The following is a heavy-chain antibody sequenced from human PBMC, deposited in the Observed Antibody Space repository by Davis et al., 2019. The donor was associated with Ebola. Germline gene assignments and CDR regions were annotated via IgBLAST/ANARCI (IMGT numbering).Heavy chain of an antibody. D-gene: IGHD6-6*01. V-gene: IGHV3-7*01. CDR3: ARDGLVLWFDP. CDR1: GFTFTDYW. Sequence: PGGSLRLSCAASGFTFTDYWMSWVRQAPGKGLQWVANIKQDGSEKYYVDSVKGRFTISRDNAKNSLYLQMNSLRAEDTAVYYCARDGLVLWFDPWGQGTLVTVSS. CDR2: IKQDGSEK. J-gene: IGHJ5*02.